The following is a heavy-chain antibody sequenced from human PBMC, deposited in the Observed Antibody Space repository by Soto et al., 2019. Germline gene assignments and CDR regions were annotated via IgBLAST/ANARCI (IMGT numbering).Heavy chain of an antibody. D-gene: IGHD3-10*01. CDR2: FYYRGST. CDR1: GGSISSYY. J-gene: IGHJ4*02. CDR3: AITPFYYFGLGTHLYYFDF. V-gene: IGHV4-59*01. Sequence: SETLSLTCTVSGGSISSYYWSWIRQPPGKGLDWIGNFYYRGSTEYNPSLKSRITISVDTSKNQFSLTLNSVTAADTAVFFCAITPFYYFGLGTHLYYFDFWDQGALVTVSS.